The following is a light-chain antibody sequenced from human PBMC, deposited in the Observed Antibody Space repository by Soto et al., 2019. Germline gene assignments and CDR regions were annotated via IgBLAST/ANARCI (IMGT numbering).Light chain of an antibody. CDR1: QSISGW. J-gene: IGKJ4*01. CDR2: DVS. Sequence: IQMTQSPSTLSASVGDRVIITCRASQSISGWLAWYQQKPGKAPNLLIYDVSSLESGVPSRFSGSGSGTEFTLTISSLQSEDFATYYCLQHNSYPLTFGGGTKVDIK. V-gene: IGKV1-5*01. CDR3: LQHNSYPLT.